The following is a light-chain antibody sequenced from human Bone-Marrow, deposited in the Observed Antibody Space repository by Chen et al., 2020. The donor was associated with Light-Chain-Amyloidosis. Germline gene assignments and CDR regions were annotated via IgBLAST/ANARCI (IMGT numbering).Light chain of an antibody. CDR3: QQYGTSPLT. Sequence: EIVLTPSPGTLSLSPGEGANLSCSASQTISSNYLTWYQQKFGQAPRLLIYGSSSRATGIPDRCTGSGSGTDFTLTINRLDPEDFAMYYCQQYGTSPLTFGGGTKVEIK. CDR2: GSS. CDR1: QTISSNY. V-gene: IGKV3-20*01. J-gene: IGKJ4*01.